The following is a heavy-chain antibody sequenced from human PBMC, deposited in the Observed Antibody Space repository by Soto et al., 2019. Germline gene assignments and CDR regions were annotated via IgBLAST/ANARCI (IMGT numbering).Heavy chain of an antibody. CDR3: ARGRGYSGSYMVY. CDR2: MNPNSGNT. D-gene: IGHD1-26*01. CDR1: GYTFTSYD. V-gene: IGHV1-8*01. J-gene: IGHJ4*02. Sequence: QVQLVQSGAEVKKPGASVKVSCKASGYTFTSYDISWVRQATGQGLEWMGWMNPNSGNTGYAQEFQGRVTMTMNTCISTPYMELSSLRSADTAVYYCARGRGYSGSYMVYWGQGTLVTVSS.